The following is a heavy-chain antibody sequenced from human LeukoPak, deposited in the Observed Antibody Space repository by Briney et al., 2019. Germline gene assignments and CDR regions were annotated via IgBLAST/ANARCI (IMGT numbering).Heavy chain of an antibody. CDR3: ARTYSSSSNWFDP. CDR2: IYYSGST. Sequence: PSETLSLTCTVSGGSISSSSYYWGWIRQPPGKRLEWIGSIYYSGSTYYNPSLKSRVTISVDTSKNQFSLKLSSVTAADTAVYYCARTYSSSSNWFDPWGQGSLVTVSS. J-gene: IGHJ5*02. V-gene: IGHV4-39*01. CDR1: GGSISSSSYY. D-gene: IGHD6-13*01.